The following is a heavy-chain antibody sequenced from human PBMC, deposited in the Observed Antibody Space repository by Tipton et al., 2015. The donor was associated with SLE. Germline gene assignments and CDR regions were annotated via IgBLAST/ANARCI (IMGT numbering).Heavy chain of an antibody. Sequence: SLRLSCAASGFTFSSYWMHWVRQAPGKGLVWVSRINSDGSSTSYADSVKGRFTISRDNSKNTLYLQINSLRAEDTAVYYCAREDKAAAGLGYWGQGTLVTVSS. J-gene: IGHJ4*02. D-gene: IGHD6-13*01. CDR3: AREDKAAAGLGY. V-gene: IGHV3-74*01. CDR1: GFTFSSYW. CDR2: INSDGSST.